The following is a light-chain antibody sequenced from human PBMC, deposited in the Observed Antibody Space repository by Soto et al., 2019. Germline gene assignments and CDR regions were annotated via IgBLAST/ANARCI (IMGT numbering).Light chain of an antibody. V-gene: IGKV3-20*01. CDR3: QEYGSPPGT. CDR2: DAS. CDR1: QTASSSH. Sequence: QSGDALTLCRGQNPKKKYRASQTASSSHLAWYQQKPGQAPRLLIYDASSRATGISDRFCGSGSGTDFTLAFSRLKPEDSAVYYCQEYGSPPGTFRRGTKVEIK. J-gene: IGKJ4*02.